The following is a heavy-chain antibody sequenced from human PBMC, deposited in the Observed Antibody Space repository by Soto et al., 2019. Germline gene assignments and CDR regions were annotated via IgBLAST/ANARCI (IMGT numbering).Heavy chain of an antibody. Sequence: PGESLNISCQVSGYTFTIYWIGWVRQMPGKGVEWMGTIYPSDSDTRYSPSFQGQVTISADQSITTAYLQWDSLKASDTAIYYCARPANTVADHFDLWGQGTPVTVSS. CDR2: IYPSDSDT. CDR3: ARPANTVADHFDL. V-gene: IGHV5-51*01. J-gene: IGHJ4*02. D-gene: IGHD4-17*01. CDR1: GYTFTIYW.